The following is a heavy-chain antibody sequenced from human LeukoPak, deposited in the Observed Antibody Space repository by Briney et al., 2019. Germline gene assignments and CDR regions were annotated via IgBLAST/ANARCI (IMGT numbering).Heavy chain of an antibody. CDR3: ARGGPARSWVY. CDR1: GFTFSDYE. J-gene: IGHJ4*02. D-gene: IGHD2-2*01. CDR2: ISTAGSTK. Sequence: GGSLRLSCAASGFTFSDYEMYWVRQAPGKGLEWISYISTAGSTKYYAESVKGRFTISRDNAKDSLYLQMNSLRVEDTAVYFCARGGPARSWVYWGQGTLVTVSS. V-gene: IGHV3-48*03.